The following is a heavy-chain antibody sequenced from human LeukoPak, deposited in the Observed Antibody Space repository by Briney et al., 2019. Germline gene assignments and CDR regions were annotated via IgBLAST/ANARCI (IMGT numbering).Heavy chain of an antibody. V-gene: IGHV3-23*01. CDR3: ARDGYCGSSSCYNKGWFDP. Sequence: GGSLRLSCAASGFTFSSYAMSWVRQTPGKGLEWVSGISGSGGNTYYADSVKGRFTISRDNSKNTLYLQINSLRAEDTAVYYCARDGYCGSSSCYNKGWFDPWGQGTLVTVSS. CDR2: ISGSGGNT. J-gene: IGHJ5*02. D-gene: IGHD2-2*01. CDR1: GFTFSSYA.